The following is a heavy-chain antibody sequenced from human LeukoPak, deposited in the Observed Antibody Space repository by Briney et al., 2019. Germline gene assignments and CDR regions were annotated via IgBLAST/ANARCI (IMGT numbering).Heavy chain of an antibody. Sequence: SETLSLTCTVSGGSISSFHYNWDWIRQPPGKGLEWIGYIYYSGSTNYNPSLKSRVTISVDTSKNQFSLKLSSVTAADTAVYYCARGWNYDPIDYWGQGTLVTVSS. V-gene: IGHV4-61*01. CDR1: GGSISSFHYN. CDR2: IYYSGST. D-gene: IGHD1-7*01. CDR3: ARGWNYDPIDY. J-gene: IGHJ4*02.